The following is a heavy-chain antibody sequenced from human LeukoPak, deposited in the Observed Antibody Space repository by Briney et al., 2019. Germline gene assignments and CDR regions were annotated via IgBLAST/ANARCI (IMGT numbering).Heavy chain of an antibody. CDR1: GFTFSSYA. J-gene: IGHJ6*03. CDR3: AKGGDPYYYYYYMDV. D-gene: IGHD3-16*01. Sequence: GGSLRLSCAASGFTFSSYAMSWVRQAPGKGLEWVSAISGSGGSTYYADSVKGRFTISRDSSKNTLYLQMNSLRAEDTAVYYCAKGGDPYYYYYYMDVWGKGTTVTVSS. CDR2: ISGSGGST. V-gene: IGHV3-23*01.